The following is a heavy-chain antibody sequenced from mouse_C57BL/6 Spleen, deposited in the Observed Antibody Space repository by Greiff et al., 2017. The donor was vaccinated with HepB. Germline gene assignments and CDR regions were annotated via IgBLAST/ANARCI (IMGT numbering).Heavy chain of an antibody. CDR2: INPSNGGT. V-gene: IGHV1-18*01. Sequence: VQLQQSGPELVKPGASVKIPCKASGYTFTDYNMDWVKQSHGKSLEWIGDINPSNGGTIYNQKFKGKATLTVDKSSSTAYMELRSLTSEDTAVYYCARSNSWFAYWGQGTLVTVSA. CDR3: ARSNSWFAY. J-gene: IGHJ3*01. CDR1: GYTFTDYN.